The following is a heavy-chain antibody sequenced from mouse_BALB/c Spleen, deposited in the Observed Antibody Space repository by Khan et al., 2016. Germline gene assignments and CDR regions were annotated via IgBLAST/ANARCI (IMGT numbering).Heavy chain of an antibody. CDR3: ARGWDNPFFDY. D-gene: IGHD1-1*02. CDR2: ILPGSGNP. CDR1: GYTFSDSW. Sequence: QVQLKQSGAELMKPGASVKISCKATGYTFSDSWIEWLKQRPGHGLEWIGEILPGSGNPNYNEKYKGKATFTADTSSNTAYMQLSSLTSEASGVYYCARGWDNPFFDYWGQGTTLTVSS. J-gene: IGHJ2*01. V-gene: IGHV1-9*01.